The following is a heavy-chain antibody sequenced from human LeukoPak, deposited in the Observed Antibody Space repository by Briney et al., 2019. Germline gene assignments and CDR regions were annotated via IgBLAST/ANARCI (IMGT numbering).Heavy chain of an antibody. CDR1: GITVSSNH. CDR3: ARVFTYYDILTGFYYYYGMDV. V-gene: IGHV3-66*01. D-gene: IGHD3-9*01. J-gene: IGHJ6*02. Sequence: GGSPRLSCAASGITVSSNHMGWVRQAPGKGLEWVSVIDSGGSTYYADSVKGRFTISRDNSKNTLYLQVNSLRAEDTAVYYCARVFTYYDILTGFYYYYGMDVWGQGTTVTVSS. CDR2: IDSGGST.